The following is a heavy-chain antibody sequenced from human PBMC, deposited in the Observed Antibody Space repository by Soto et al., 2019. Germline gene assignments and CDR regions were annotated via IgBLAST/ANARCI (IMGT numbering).Heavy chain of an antibody. V-gene: IGHV3-23*01. J-gene: IGHJ4*02. CDR1: RFTFGIYA. Sequence: GGSRILCSVASRFTFGIYALHLVRQAPGRGLEWVSAISGSGGTTYYADSVKGRFTISRDNSKNTLFLQMNSLRAEDAAIYYCARSPYSYGFNLWGQGTLVTVSS. CDR3: ARSPYSYGFNL. D-gene: IGHD5-18*01. CDR2: ISGSGGTT.